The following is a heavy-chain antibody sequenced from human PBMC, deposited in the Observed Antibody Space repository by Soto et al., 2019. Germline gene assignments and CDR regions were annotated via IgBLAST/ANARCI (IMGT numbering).Heavy chain of an antibody. V-gene: IGHV2-26*01. J-gene: IGHJ6*02. CDR1: GGSVSSGSYY. CDR3: ARIDNILIYGMEV. Sequence: ETLSLTCTVSGGSVSSGSYYWSWIRQPPGKGLEWLAHIFSNDEKSYSTSLKSRLTISKDTSKSQVVLTMTNMDPVDTATYYCARIDNILIYGMEVWGQGATVTVTS. D-gene: IGHD3-3*02. CDR2: IFSNDEK.